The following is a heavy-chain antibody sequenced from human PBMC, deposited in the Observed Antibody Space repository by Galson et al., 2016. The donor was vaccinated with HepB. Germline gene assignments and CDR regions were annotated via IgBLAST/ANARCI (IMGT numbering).Heavy chain of an antibody. CDR3: AGRAVPAAYGE. Sequence: SETLSLTCTVFGGSVRNSRYYWGWFRRPPGKGLEWIASIHSSGTTNCNPSLKSRLIISLDTSNNQSSLNLSSVAAADAATYYCAGRAVPAAYGEWGQGTLVTVFS. D-gene: IGHD2-2*01. CDR2: IHSSGTT. J-gene: IGHJ4*02. V-gene: IGHV4-61*01. CDR1: GGSVRNSRYY.